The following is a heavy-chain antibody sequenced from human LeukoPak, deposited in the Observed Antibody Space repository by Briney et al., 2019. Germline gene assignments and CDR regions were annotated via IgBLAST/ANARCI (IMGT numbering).Heavy chain of an antibody. Sequence: GGSLRLSCAASAFSLNAYNMNWVRQAPGKGLEWVSAISGNGGSTYYADSVKGRFTISRDNSKNTLYLQMNSLRAEDTAVYYCAKDGFDYWGQGTLVTVSS. CDR2: ISGNGGST. CDR3: AKDGFDY. CDR1: AFSLNAYN. V-gene: IGHV3-23*01. J-gene: IGHJ4*02.